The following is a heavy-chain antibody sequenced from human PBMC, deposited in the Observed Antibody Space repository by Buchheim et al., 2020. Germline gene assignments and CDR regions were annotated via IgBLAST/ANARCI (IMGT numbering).Heavy chain of an antibody. CDR1: GGSISGYY. V-gene: IGHV4-59*01. CDR2: VSYSGTT. CDR3: ARVRASGWYFFDF. Sequence: QVQLQESGPRLVKPSETLSLTCTVSGGSISGYYWSWIRQPPEKGLEWIGYVSYSGTTVYEPSLERPVTISVDTPNKTFSLKLTSATAADTAVYYCARVRASGWYFFDFWGQGTL. D-gene: IGHD6-19*01. J-gene: IGHJ4*02.